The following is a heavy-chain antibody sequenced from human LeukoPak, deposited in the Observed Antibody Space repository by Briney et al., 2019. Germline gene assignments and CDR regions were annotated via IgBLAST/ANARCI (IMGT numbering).Heavy chain of an antibody. Sequence: SETLSLTFTVSGGSISSGGYYWSWIRQPPGKGLEWIGYIYHSGSTYYNPSLKSRVTISVDRSKNQFSLKLSSVTAADTAVYYRARETGASDYYDSSGQFDYWGQGTLVTVSS. V-gene: IGHV4-30-2*01. D-gene: IGHD3-22*01. CDR2: IYHSGST. J-gene: IGHJ4*02. CDR1: GGSISSGGYY. CDR3: ARETGASDYYDSSGQFDY.